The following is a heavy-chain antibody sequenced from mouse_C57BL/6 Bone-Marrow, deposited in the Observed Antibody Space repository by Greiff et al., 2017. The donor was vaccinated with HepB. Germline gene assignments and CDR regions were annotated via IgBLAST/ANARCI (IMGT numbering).Heavy chain of an antibody. V-gene: IGHV1-72*01. J-gene: IGHJ2*01. CDR2: IDPNSGGT. D-gene: IGHD2-4*01. Sequence: VQLQQSGAELVKPGASVKLSCKASGYTFTSYWMHWVKQRPGRGLEWIGRIDPNSGGTKYNEKFKSKATLTVDKPSSTAYMQLSSLTSEDSAVYYCAREGDYYDYEGGRGYYFDYWGQGTTLTVSS. CDR1: GYTFTSYW. CDR3: AREGDYYDYEGGRGYYFDY.